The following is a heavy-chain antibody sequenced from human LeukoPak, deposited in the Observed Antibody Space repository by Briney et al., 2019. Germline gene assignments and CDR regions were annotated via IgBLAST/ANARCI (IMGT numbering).Heavy chain of an antibody. D-gene: IGHD4-17*01. CDR2: IYYSGST. CDR1: GGSISSYY. V-gene: IGHV4-59*12. Sequence: SETLSLTCTVSGGSISSYYWSWIRQPPGKGLEWIGYIYYSGSTNYNPSLKSRVIISVDTSKNQFSLKLSSLTAADTAVYYCARSPPTVTRKKQQRTFLDYFQHWGQGTLVTVSS. CDR3: ARSPPTVTRKKQQRTFLDYFQH. J-gene: IGHJ1*01.